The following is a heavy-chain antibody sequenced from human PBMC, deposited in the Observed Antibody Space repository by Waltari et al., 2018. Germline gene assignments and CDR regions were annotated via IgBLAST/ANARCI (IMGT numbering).Heavy chain of an antibody. J-gene: IGHJ2*01. CDR2: FPSPGGS. D-gene: IGHD2-21*02. V-gene: IGHV4-39*01. Sequence: QLQLHQSGPGLVKPSETLSLTCIVSGGSITSRDYFWGCLRQPPGKPPAWIGIFPSPGGSPSNPSLEGRVALSLDASKNQLSLTLASVTVADTGVYYCARQPLKLVTYNYFDLWGPGTLVTVSS. CDR3: ARQPLKLVTYNYFDL. CDR1: GGSITSRDYF.